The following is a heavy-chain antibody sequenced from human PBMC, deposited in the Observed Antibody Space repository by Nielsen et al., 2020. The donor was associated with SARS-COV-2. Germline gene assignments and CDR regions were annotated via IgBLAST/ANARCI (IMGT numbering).Heavy chain of an antibody. V-gene: IGHV3-33*05. Sequence: GGSLRLSCAASGFTFSSYGMHWVRQAPGKGLEWVAVISYDGSNKYCADSVKGRFTISRDNSKNRLYVQMNSLRAEDTALYYCARSSGDWYSSSWYFGYWGQGTLVTVSS. CDR2: ISYDGSNK. D-gene: IGHD6-13*01. CDR3: ARSSGDWYSSSWYFGY. J-gene: IGHJ4*02. CDR1: GFTFSSYG.